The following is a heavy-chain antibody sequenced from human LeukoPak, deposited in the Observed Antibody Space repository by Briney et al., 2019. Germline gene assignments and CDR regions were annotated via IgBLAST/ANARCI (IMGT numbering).Heavy chain of an antibody. CDR3: ARDYGDY. D-gene: IGHD3-10*01. Sequence: LPGGSLRLSCAPSGFTCSSYWMTWVRQAPGRGLEWVANINQVGNETYYVDSVKGRFTISRDNAKNSLFLQMNSLRAEDTAVYYCARDYGDYWGQGTLVTVSS. J-gene: IGHJ4*02. CDR2: INQVGNET. V-gene: IGHV3-7*01. CDR1: GFTCSSYW.